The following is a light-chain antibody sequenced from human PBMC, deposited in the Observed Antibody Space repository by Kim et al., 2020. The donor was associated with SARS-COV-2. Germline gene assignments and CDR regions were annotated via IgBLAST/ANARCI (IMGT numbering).Light chain of an antibody. J-gene: IGKJ2*01. Sequence: DIVMTQSPDSLAVSLGERATINCKSSQSVLYSSDNKNYLTWYQQRPGQPPKLLIYWASTRESGVPDRFRGSGSGTDFTLTISSLQAEDVAVYYCQQYYGTPYTFGQGTKLEI. CDR3: QQYYGTPYT. CDR2: WAS. V-gene: IGKV4-1*01. CDR1: QSVLYSSDNKNY.